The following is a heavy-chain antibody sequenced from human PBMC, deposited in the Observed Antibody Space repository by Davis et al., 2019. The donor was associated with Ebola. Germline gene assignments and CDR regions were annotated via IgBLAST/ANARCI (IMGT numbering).Heavy chain of an antibody. J-gene: IGHJ4*02. CDR1: GFTVSSNY. Sequence: LGGSLRLSCAASGFTVSSNYMSWVRQAPGKGLEWVSVIYSGGSTYYADSVKGRFTISRDNSKNTLYLQMNSLKTEDTAVYYCARAPLYCSSTSCPLGYWGQGTLVTVSS. D-gene: IGHD2-2*01. CDR2: IYSGGST. V-gene: IGHV3-53*01. CDR3: ARAPLYCSSTSCPLGY.